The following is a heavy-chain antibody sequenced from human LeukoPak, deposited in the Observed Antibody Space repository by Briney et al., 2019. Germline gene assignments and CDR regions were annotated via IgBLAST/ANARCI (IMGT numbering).Heavy chain of an antibody. CDR2: INPNSGGT. J-gene: IGHJ4*02. Sequence: GASVKVSCKASGYTFTGYYMHWVRQAPGQGLEWMGWINPNSGGTNYAQKFQGRVTMTRDASISTAYMELSRLRSDDTAVYYCAREGIDYGDYPFDYWGQGTLVTVSS. CDR1: GYTFTGYY. CDR3: AREGIDYGDYPFDY. V-gene: IGHV1-2*02. D-gene: IGHD4-17*01.